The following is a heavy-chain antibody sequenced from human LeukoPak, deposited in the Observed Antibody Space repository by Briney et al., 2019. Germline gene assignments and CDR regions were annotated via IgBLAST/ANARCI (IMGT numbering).Heavy chain of an antibody. D-gene: IGHD5-24*01. CDR2: IRYDGSNK. CDR3: AKDDTYDNYLNGFDP. V-gene: IGHV3-30*02. Sequence: GGSLRLSCAASGFTFSSYGMHWVRQAPGKGLEWVAFIRYDGSNKYYADSVKGRFTISRDNSKNTLYLQMNSLRAEDTAVYYCAKDDTYDNYLNGFDPWGQGTLVTVSS. CDR1: GFTFSSYG. J-gene: IGHJ5*02.